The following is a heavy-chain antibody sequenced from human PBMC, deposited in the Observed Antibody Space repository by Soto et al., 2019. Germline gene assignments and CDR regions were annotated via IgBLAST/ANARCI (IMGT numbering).Heavy chain of an antibody. V-gene: IGHV4-31*03. CDR3: ARNYASGRPVDY. J-gene: IGHJ4*02. Sequence: QVQLQESGPGLVKPSETLSLTCTVSGGSISSGGYYWSWIRQHPGKGLEWIGYIYYSGRTNYNPSHKSRVSISVDPSKNQFSLKVNSVTAADTAVYYCARNYASGRPVDYWGQGTLVTVSS. CDR1: GGSISSGGYY. CDR2: IYYSGRT. D-gene: IGHD3-10*01.